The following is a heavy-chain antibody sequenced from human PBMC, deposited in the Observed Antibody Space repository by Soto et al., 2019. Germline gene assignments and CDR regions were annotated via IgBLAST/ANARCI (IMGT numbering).Heavy chain of an antibody. Sequence: GGSLRLSCAASGFTFSSYSMNWVRQAPGKGLEWVSSISSSSSYIYYADSVKGRFTISRDNAKNSLYLQMNSLRAEDTAVYYCASTVGYDSSGYYPHFDYWGQGTLVTVSS. CDR3: ASTVGYDSSGYYPHFDY. D-gene: IGHD3-22*01. CDR2: ISSSSSYI. J-gene: IGHJ4*02. V-gene: IGHV3-21*01. CDR1: GFTFSSYS.